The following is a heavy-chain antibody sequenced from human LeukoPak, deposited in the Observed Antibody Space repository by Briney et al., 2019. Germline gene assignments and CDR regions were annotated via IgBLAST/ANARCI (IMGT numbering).Heavy chain of an antibody. CDR1: GFTFSSYG. D-gene: IGHD5-12*01. CDR2: ISYDGSNK. J-gene: IGHJ4*02. V-gene: IGHV3-30*18. Sequence: GGSLRLSCAASGFTFSSYGMHWVRQAPGKGLEWVAVISYDGSNKYYADSVKGRFTISRDNSKNTLYLQMNSLRAEGTAVYYCAKDAPIYSWLRSHFDYWGQGTLVTVSS. CDR3: AKDAPIYSWLRSHFDY.